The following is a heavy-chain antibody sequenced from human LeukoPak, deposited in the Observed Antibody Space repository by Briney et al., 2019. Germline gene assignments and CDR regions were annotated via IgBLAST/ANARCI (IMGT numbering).Heavy chain of an antibody. D-gene: IGHD6-19*01. CDR3: TTLILRIAVAGKDWFDP. CDR2: ISSSSSYI. J-gene: IGHJ5*02. CDR1: GFTFSSYS. Sequence: GGSLRLSCAASGFTFSSYSMNWVRQAPGKGLEWVSSISSSSSYIYYADSVKGRFTISRDNAKNSLHLQMNSRKTEDTAVYYCTTLILRIAVAGKDWFDPWGQGTLVTVSS. V-gene: IGHV3-21*04.